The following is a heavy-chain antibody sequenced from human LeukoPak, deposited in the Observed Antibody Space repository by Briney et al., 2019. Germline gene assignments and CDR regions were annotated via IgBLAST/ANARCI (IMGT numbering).Heavy chain of an antibody. V-gene: IGHV3-74*01. J-gene: IGHJ4*02. Sequence: PGGSLRLSCAASGFFTFNNYGMHWVRQAPGKGLVWVSRINTDGSTTNYADSVKGRFTISRDNAKNILYLQMNSLRVEDTAVYYCARAYNSGLDYWGQGTLVTVSS. CDR3: ARAYNSGLDY. CDR1: GFFTFNNYG. CDR2: INTDGSTT. D-gene: IGHD3-22*01.